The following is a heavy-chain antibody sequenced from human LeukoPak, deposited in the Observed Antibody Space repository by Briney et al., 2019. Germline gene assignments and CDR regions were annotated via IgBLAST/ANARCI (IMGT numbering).Heavy chain of an antibody. CDR3: ARDLYHGGY. CDR2: ISDDGSKR. V-gene: IGHV3-30*04. CDR1: GFTFRDSA. J-gene: IGHJ4*02. Sequence: GGSLRLSCSGAGFTFRDSAFHWVRQAPGKGLEWVAVISDDGSKRFYADSVKGRFTISRDNSKNTLYLQMDSLRAEDTAVYYCARDLYHGGYWGQGTLVTVPS. D-gene: IGHD2-2*01.